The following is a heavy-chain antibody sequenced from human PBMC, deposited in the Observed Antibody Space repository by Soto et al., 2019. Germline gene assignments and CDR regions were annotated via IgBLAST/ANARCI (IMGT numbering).Heavy chain of an antibody. Sequence: PXASLRLSCAASGFTFSSYWMSWVRQAPGKGLEWVANIKQDGSEKYYVDSVKGRFTISRDNAKNSLYLQMNSLRAEDTAVYYCARVPGVVPAATSSRFDPWGQGTLVTVSS. CDR1: GFTFSSYW. J-gene: IGHJ5*02. V-gene: IGHV3-7*03. CDR2: IKQDGSEK. D-gene: IGHD2-2*01. CDR3: ARVPGVVPAATSSRFDP.